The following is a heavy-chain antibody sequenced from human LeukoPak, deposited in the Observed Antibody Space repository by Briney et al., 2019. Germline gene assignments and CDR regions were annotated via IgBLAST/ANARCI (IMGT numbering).Heavy chain of an antibody. J-gene: IGHJ4*02. Sequence: GASVKVSCKASGYTFTSYGISWVRQAPGQGLEWMGWISAYNGNTNYAQKLQGRVTMTTDTSTSTAYMELRSLRSEDTAVYYCAGLFWSGYSWDLYYFDYWGQGTLVTVSS. V-gene: IGHV1-18*01. D-gene: IGHD3-3*01. CDR2: ISAYNGNT. CDR3: AGLFWSGYSWDLYYFDY. CDR1: GYTFTSYG.